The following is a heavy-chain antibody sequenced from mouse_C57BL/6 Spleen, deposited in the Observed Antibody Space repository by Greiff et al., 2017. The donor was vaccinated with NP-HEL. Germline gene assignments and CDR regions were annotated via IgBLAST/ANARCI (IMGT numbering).Heavy chain of an antibody. CDR2: INPSTGGA. V-gene: IGHV1-42*01. Sequence: EVQLQQSGPELVKPGASVKISCKASGYSFTGYYMNWVKQSPEKSLEWIGEINPSTGGATYNQKFKAKATLTVDKSSSTAYMQLKSLTSEDSAVYYCARRGYDYDWFAYWGQGTLVTVSA. D-gene: IGHD2-4*01. CDR3: ARRGYDYDWFAY. CDR1: GYSFTGYY. J-gene: IGHJ3*01.